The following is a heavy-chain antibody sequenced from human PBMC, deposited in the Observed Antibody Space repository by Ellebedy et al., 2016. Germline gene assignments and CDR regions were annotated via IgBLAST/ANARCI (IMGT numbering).Heavy chain of an antibody. Sequence: GGSLRLXCAASGFMARPYAIYWVRQAPGKGLEWVALISDDGEDKSYADSVKGRFNISRDNSKNTLYLQMNSLRAEDTDVYYCATHVGDYVAPNGYWGQGTLVTGSS. CDR3: ATHVGDYVAPNGY. CDR2: ISDDGEDK. J-gene: IGHJ4*01. D-gene: IGHD4-17*01. V-gene: IGHV3-30*03. CDR1: GFMARPYA.